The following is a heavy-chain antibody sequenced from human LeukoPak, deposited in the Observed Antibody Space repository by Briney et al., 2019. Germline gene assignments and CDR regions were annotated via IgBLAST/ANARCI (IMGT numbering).Heavy chain of an antibody. CDR3: AKDVAYYGSGRGGMDV. J-gene: IGHJ6*02. CDR2: ISYDGKIK. CDR1: GFTFRTSP. Sequence: GGSLRLSCAASGFTFRTSPMHWVRQAPGKGLEWVAVISYDGKIKVYADSVKGRFTISRDNSKNTLYLQMNSLRAEDTAVYYCAKDVAYYGSGRGGMDVWGQGTTVTVSS. D-gene: IGHD3-10*01. V-gene: IGHV3-30*04.